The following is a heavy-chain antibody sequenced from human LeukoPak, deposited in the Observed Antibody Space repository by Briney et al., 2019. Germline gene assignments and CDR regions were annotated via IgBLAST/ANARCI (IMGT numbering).Heavy chain of an antibody. V-gene: IGHV3-15*01. CDR3: TTEKRARLQLWFYYYYMDV. CDR1: GFTFTNAW. D-gene: IGHD5-18*01. J-gene: IGHJ6*03. CDR2: IKSKTEGGTT. Sequence: GGSLRLSCAASGFTFTNAWMSWVRQAPGKGLEWVGRIKSKTEGGTTDYAAPVKGRFTISRDDSKNTLYLQMNSLKTEDTAVYYCTTEKRARLQLWFYYYYMDVWGKGTTVTVSS.